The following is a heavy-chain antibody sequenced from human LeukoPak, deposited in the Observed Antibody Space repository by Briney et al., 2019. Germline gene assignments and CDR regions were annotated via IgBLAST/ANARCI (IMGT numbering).Heavy chain of an antibody. CDR2: ISYDGSNK. J-gene: IGHJ6*02. D-gene: IGHD6-13*01. CDR1: GFTFSNFA. CDR3: ARDRGRIAAAGKGYYYYYGMDV. V-gene: IGHV3-30-3*01. Sequence: GRSLRLSCAASGFTFSNFAMHWVRQAPGKGLEWVAVISYDGSNKYYADSVKGRFTISRDNSKNTLYLQMNSLRSEDTAVYYCARDRGRIAAAGKGYYYYYGMDVWGQGTTVTVSS.